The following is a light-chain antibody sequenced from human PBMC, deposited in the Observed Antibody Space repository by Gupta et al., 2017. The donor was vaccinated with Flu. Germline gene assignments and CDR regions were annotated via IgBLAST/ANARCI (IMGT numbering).Light chain of an antibody. V-gene: IGKV2-30*01. CDR1: QSLVYTDGSTV. CDR2: LGS. Sequence: VALGQPASISCRSSQSLVYTDGSTVLHWFQQRPGQSPRRLIYLGSHRDSGVPDRFSGSGSGTDFTLKISRVEAEDVGIYFCRQGAHWPWAFGQWTKVEIK. CDR3: RQGAHWPWA. J-gene: IGKJ1*01.